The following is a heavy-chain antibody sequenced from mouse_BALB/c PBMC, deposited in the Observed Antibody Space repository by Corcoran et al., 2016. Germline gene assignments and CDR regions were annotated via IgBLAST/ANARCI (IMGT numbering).Heavy chain of an antibody. J-gene: IGHJ3*01. CDR3: ANYYGSSFAY. V-gene: IGHV9-3-1*01. CDR1: GYTFTNYG. D-gene: IGHD1-1*01. CDR2: INTYTGEP. Sequence: QIQLVQSGPELKKPGETVKISCKASGYTFTNYGMNWVKQAPGKGLKWMGWINTYTGEPTYADDFKGRFAFSLETSASTAYLQIKNLKNEDTATYFCANYYGSSFAYWGQGTLVTVSA.